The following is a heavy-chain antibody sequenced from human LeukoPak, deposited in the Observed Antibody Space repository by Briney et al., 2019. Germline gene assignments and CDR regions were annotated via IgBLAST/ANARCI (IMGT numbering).Heavy chain of an antibody. Sequence: GGSLRLSCAASGFSVVSYYMTWVRQAPGKGLEWVSVIYSGGAAFYTDSVKGRFTISRDGSKRTVYLQMNSLRAEDTAVYYCARGNSPMVGRYYLDLWGQGTLVTVSS. CDR3: ARGNSPMVGRYYLDL. J-gene: IGHJ4*02. D-gene: IGHD4/OR15-4a*01. V-gene: IGHV3-53*01. CDR1: GFSVVSYY. CDR2: IYSGGAA.